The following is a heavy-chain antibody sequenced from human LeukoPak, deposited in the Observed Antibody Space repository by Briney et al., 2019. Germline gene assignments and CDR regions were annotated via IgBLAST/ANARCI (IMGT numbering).Heavy chain of an antibody. V-gene: IGHV4-4*07. CDR3: ARDFGYGDYFFDD. Sequence: SETQSLTCTVSGGSISSYYWSWIRQPVGEGLEWIGRLHTSGSTHYNPSLKSRVTMSVDTSKNQFSLKLSSVTAADTAVYYCARDFGYGDYFFDDWGQGTLVTVSS. CDR1: GGSISSYY. CDR2: LHTSGST. J-gene: IGHJ4*02. D-gene: IGHD4-17*01.